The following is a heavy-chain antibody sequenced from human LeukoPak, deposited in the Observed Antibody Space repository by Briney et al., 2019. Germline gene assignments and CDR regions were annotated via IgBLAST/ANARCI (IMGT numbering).Heavy chain of an antibody. V-gene: IGHV4-34*01. CDR3: ARALLRYSDNWFDP. D-gene: IGHD3-9*01. CDR2: INHSGST. CDR1: GGSFSGYY. J-gene: IGHJ5*02. Sequence: PSETLSLTCAVYGGSFSGYYWSWIRQPPGKGLKWIGEINHSGSTNYNPSLKSRVTISVDTSKNQFSLKLSSVTAADTAVYYCARALLRYSDNWFDPWGQGTLVTVSS.